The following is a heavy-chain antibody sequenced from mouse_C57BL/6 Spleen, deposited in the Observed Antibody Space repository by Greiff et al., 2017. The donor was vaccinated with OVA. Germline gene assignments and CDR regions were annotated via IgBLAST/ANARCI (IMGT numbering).Heavy chain of an antibody. Sequence: QVQLKESGAELVRPGASVTLSCKASGYTFTDYEMHWVKQTPVHGLEWIGALDPETGGTAYNQKFKGKAILTADKSSSTAYMELRSLTSEDSAVYYCSRYYSNYVGYYAMDYWGQGTSVTVSS. CDR2: LDPETGGT. D-gene: IGHD2-5*01. V-gene: IGHV1-15*01. CDR3: SRYYSNYVGYYAMDY. CDR1: GYTFTDYE. J-gene: IGHJ4*01.